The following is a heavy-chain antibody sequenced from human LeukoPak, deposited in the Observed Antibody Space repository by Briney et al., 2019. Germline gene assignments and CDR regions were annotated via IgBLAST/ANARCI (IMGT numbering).Heavy chain of an antibody. V-gene: IGHV1-2*02. Sequence: GASVKVSCKASGYTFNDYYMHWVRQAPGQGLEWMGWINPNTGTTNYAQKFQGRVTLTRDTSISTAYMELSSLTSDDTAVYYCARQSYRSSYYFDYWGQGTLVTVSS. CDR2: INPNTGTT. J-gene: IGHJ4*02. CDR1: GYTFNDYY. CDR3: ARQSYRSSYYFDY. D-gene: IGHD6-6*01.